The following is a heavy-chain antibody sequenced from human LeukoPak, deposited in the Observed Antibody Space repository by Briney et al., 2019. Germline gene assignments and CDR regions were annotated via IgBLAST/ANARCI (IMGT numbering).Heavy chain of an antibody. D-gene: IGHD3-22*01. CDR1: GGSISSSSYY. CDR3: ARHKRRSYYYDSRPDAFDI. V-gene: IGHV4-39*01. J-gene: IGHJ3*02. CDR2: IYYSGST. Sequence: PSETLSLTCTVSGGSISSSSYYWGWIRQPPGKGLEWIGSIYYSGSTYYNPSLKSRVTISVDTSKNQFSLKLSSVTAADTAVYYCARHKRRSYYYDSRPDAFDIWGQGTMVTVSS.